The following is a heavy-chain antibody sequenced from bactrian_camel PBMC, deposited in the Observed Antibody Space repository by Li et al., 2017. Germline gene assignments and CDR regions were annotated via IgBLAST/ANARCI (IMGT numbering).Heavy chain of an antibody. D-gene: IGHD6*01. V-gene: IGHV3S40*01. CDR3: AEGRGSRGEHCYSLNY. Sequence: DVQLVESGGGSVQLGGSLTLSCAVSGNGDGSGYWCTGWFRQAPGQEREAVAAIYSGDGSAIYTYSAKGRFTISQDSARNTVYLQMNNLQPEDTATYYCAEGRGSRGEHCYSLNYWGQGTQVTVS. CDR1: GNGDGSGY. J-gene: IGHJ4*01. CDR2: IYSGDGSA.